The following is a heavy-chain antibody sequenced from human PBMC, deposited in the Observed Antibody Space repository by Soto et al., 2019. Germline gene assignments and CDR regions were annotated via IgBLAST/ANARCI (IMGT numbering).Heavy chain of an antibody. J-gene: IGHJ5*02. CDR1: GFSFSSAW. D-gene: IGHD2-15*01. CDR3: TTSGNPHVVDP. Sequence: GGALRLSCAASGFSFSSAWMNWVRQAPGKGLEWVGRIRNKRDGGTTDSAAPVKGRFTISRDDSKNTLYLQMNSLKIEDTAVYFCTTSGNPHVVDPWGQGTLVTVSS. CDR2: IRNKRDGGTT. V-gene: IGHV3-15*07.